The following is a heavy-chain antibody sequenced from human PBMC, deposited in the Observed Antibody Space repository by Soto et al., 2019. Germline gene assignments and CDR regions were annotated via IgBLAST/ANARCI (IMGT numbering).Heavy chain of an antibody. J-gene: IGHJ4*02. CDR1: GFTFSFYS. V-gene: IGHV3-48*02. CDR3: ARDQGAYYYDSRGYFDY. CDR2: ISSSSGTI. Sequence: RLSCAASGFTFSFYSINWVRQAPGKGLEWVSYISSSSGTIYYADSVKGRFTISRDNAKNSLYLQMNSLRDEDTAVYYCARDQGAYYYDSRGYFDYWGQGTMVTVSA. D-gene: IGHD3-22*01.